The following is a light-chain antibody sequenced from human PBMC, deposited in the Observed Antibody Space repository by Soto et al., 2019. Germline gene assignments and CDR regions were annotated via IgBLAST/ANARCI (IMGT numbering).Light chain of an antibody. CDR1: SSDIGNYNY. CDR2: EVN. J-gene: IGLJ1*01. Sequence: QSVLTQPASVSGSPGQSITISCTGTSSDIGNYNYVSWYQQHPGKAPKLIIYEVNNRPSGVSNRFSGSKSDNTASLTISGLQAEDEADYYCSSYTTVNTLVSFGTGTTLTVL. V-gene: IGLV2-14*01. CDR3: SSYTTVNTLVS.